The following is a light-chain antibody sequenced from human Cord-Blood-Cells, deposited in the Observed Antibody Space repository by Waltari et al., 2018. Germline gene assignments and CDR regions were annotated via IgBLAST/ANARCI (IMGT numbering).Light chain of an antibody. Sequence: QSVLTQPPSASGAPGQRVTISCTGSSSNIGAGYDVHWYQPLPGTAPKLLIHGNRTRPSGVPDRFSGSKSGTSASLAITGLQAEDEADYYCQSYDSSLSGHVVFGGGTKLTVL. CDR2: GNR. J-gene: IGLJ2*01. CDR3: QSYDSSLSGHVV. CDR1: SSNIGAGYD. V-gene: IGLV1-40*01.